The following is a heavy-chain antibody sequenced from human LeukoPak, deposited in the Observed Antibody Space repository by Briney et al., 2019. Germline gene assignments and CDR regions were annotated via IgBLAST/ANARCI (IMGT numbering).Heavy chain of an antibody. V-gene: IGHV1-46*01. CDR3: ATGPRDGVRDPLGN. J-gene: IGHJ4*02. CDR2: INPSIGTT. D-gene: IGHD3-10*01. CDR1: GYTFTTYY. Sequence: GASVKLSCKASGYTFTTYYMHWVRQAPGQGLEWMGIINPSIGTTGYAQKFQDRVTLTRDTSTSTVYMELSSLTSEDTAVYYCATGPRDGVRDPLGNWGQGTLVTASS.